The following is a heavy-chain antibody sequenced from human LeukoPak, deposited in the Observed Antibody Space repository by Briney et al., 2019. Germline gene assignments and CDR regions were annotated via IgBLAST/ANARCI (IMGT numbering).Heavy chain of an antibody. V-gene: IGHV3-21*01. CDR1: GFTFSSYS. CDR3: ARAEGYYYDSSGYAFDI. D-gene: IGHD3-22*01. CDR2: ISSSSSYI. J-gene: IGHJ3*02. Sequence: GGSLRLSCAASGFTFSSYSMNWVRQAPGKGLEWVSSISSSSSYIYYADSVKGRFTISRDNAKNSLYLQMNSLRAEDTAVYYCARAEGYYYDSSGYAFDIWGQGTMVTVSS.